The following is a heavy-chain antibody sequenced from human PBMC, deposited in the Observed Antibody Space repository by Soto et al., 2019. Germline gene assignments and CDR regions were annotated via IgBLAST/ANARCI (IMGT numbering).Heavy chain of an antibody. D-gene: IGHD4-17*01. Sequence: EVQLVESGGGLVQPGGSLRLSCAASGFTFSSYAMHWVRQAPGKGLEYVSAISSNGGSTYYANSVKGRFTISRDNSKNTLYLQMGSLRAEDMAVYYCARGRTTVRWGEFDYWGQGTLVTVSS. V-gene: IGHV3-64*01. CDR3: ARGRTTVRWGEFDY. CDR1: GFTFSSYA. J-gene: IGHJ4*02. CDR2: ISSNGGST.